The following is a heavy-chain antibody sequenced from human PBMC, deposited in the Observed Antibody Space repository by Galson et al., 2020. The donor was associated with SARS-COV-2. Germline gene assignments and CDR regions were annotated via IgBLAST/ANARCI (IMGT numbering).Heavy chain of an antibody. J-gene: IGHJ4*02. CDR1: GFTFSSYG. D-gene: IGHD2-15*01. V-gene: IGHV3-30*18. CDR3: AKDLSPYCSGGSCYSYFDY. CDR2: ISYDGSNK. Sequence: GGSLRLSCAASGFTFSSYGMHWVRQAPGKGLEWVAVISYDGSNKYYADSVKGRFTISRDNSKNTLYLQMNSLRAEDTAVYYCAKDLSPYCSGGSCYSYFDYWDQGTLVTVSS.